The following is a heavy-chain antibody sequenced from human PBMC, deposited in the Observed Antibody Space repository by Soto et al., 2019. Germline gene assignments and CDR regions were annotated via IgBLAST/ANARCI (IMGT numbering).Heavy chain of an antibody. CDR2: INPNSGGT. D-gene: IGHD4-17*01. CDR1: GYTFTGYY. V-gene: IGHV1-2*04. Sequence: ASVKVSCKASGYTFTGYYMHWVRRAPGQGLEWMGWINPNSGGTNYAQKFQGWVTMTRDTSISTAYMELSRLRSDDTAVYYCGRSTVTSRYYCYYGMDVWGQGTTVTVSS. J-gene: IGHJ6*02. CDR3: GRSTVTSRYYCYYGMDV.